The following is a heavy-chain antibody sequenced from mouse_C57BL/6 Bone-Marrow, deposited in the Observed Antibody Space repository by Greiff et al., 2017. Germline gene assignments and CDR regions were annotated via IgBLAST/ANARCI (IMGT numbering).Heavy chain of an antibody. CDR2: ISDGGSYT. D-gene: IGHD6-1*01. Sequence: EVMLVESGGGLVKPGGSLKLSCAASGFTFSSYALSWVRQTPDKRLEWVATISDGGSYTYYPDNVKGRFTISRDDAKNNPYLQMSHLKSEDTAMYYCARWGHYYAMDYWGQGTSVTVSS. V-gene: IGHV5-4*03. CDR1: GFTFSSYA. J-gene: IGHJ4*01. CDR3: ARWGHYYAMDY.